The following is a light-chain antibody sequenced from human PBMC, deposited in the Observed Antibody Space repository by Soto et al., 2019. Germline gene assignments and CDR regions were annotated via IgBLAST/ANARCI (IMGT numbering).Light chain of an antibody. Sequence: EIVLTQSPGTLSLSPGERATLSCRASQSVSSSYLAWYQQKPGQAPRLLIYGASSRATGIPDRFSGSGSGTDFTLTISRLEPEDFAVYYCQRPSTFGQGTKLEIK. CDR1: QSVSSSY. V-gene: IGKV3-20*01. CDR2: GAS. CDR3: QRPST. J-gene: IGKJ2*01.